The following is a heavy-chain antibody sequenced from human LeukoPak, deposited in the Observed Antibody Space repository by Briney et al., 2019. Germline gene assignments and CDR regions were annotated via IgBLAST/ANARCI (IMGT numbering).Heavy chain of an antibody. J-gene: IGHJ6*02. D-gene: IGHD2-8*01. Sequence: GGSLRVSCEASGFTFNKFAMSWVRQAPGKGPEWVSAIDSSGATSFYADSVKGRCTISRDNSKNTVYLEMNSLRAEDTAIYYCAKVSVGPLSRPTHVALYYGMDVWGQGTTVTVSS. CDR3: AKVSVGPLSRPTHVALYYGMDV. V-gene: IGHV3-23*01. CDR1: GFTFNKFA. CDR2: IDSSGATS.